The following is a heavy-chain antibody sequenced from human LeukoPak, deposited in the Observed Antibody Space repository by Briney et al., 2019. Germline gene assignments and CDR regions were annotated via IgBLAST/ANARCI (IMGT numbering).Heavy chain of an antibody. D-gene: IGHD6-19*01. CDR2: ISGSGGST. CDR3: AKGGRLACDY. CDR1: GFTFSSYA. V-gene: IGHV3-23*01. J-gene: IGHJ4*02. Sequence: GGSLRLSCAASGFTFSSYAMSLVRQAPGKGLEWVPAISGSGGSTYYADSVKGRFTISRDNSKTTLYLQMNSLRVEDTAVYYCAKGGRLACDYWGQGTLVTVSS.